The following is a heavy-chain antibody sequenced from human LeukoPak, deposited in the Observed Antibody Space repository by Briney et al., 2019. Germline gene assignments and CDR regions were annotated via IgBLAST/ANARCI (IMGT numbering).Heavy chain of an antibody. J-gene: IGHJ4*02. Sequence: ASVKVSCKASGYTFTSYGISWVRQAPGQGLEWMGWINPNSGGTNYAQKFQGRVTMTRDTSISTAYMELSRLRSDDTAVYYCARVYYDFWSGYYVDYWGQGTLVTVSS. V-gene: IGHV1-2*02. CDR1: GYTFTSYG. D-gene: IGHD3-3*01. CDR3: ARVYYDFWSGYYVDY. CDR2: INPNSGGT.